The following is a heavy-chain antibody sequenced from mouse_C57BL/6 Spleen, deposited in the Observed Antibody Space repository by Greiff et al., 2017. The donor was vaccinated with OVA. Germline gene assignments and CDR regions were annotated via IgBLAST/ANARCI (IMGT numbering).Heavy chain of an antibody. J-gene: IGHJ4*01. Sequence: QVQLQQPGAELVMPGASVKLSCKASGYTFTSYWMHWVKQRPGQGLEWIGEIDPSDSYTNYNQKFKGKSTLTVDKSSSTAYMQLSSLTSEDSAVYYCARLPYYYGSSYEAMDYWGQGTSVTVSS. CDR1: GYTFTSYW. V-gene: IGHV1-69*01. CDR2: IDPSDSYT. D-gene: IGHD1-1*01. CDR3: ARLPYYYGSSYEAMDY.